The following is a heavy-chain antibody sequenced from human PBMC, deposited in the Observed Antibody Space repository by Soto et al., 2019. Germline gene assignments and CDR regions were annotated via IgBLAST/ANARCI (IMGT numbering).Heavy chain of an antibody. CDR2: IYYSGST. CDR1: CGSISSYY. V-gene: IGHV4-59*01. CDR3: ARAPGGHYYDILNWFDP. Sequence: PSETLSLTCTVSCGSISSYYWSWIRQPPGKGLEWIGYIYYSGSTNYNPSLKSRVTISVDTSKNQFSLKLSSVTAADTAVYYCARAPGGHYYDILNWFDPWGQGTLVTVSS. D-gene: IGHD3-9*01. J-gene: IGHJ5*02.